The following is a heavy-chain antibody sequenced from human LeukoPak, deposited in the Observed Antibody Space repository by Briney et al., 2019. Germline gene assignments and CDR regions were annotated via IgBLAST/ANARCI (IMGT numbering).Heavy chain of an antibody. CDR3: ARAGEYDSSWYYFDY. D-gene: IGHD6-13*01. J-gene: IGHJ4*02. Sequence: PGGSLRLSCAASGFTFSSYEMNWVRQAPGKGLEWDSYISSSGSTIYYADSVKGRFTISRDNAKNSLYLQMNSLRAEDTAVYYCARAGEYDSSWYYFDYWGQGTLVTVSS. CDR2: ISSSGSTI. V-gene: IGHV3-48*03. CDR1: GFTFSSYE.